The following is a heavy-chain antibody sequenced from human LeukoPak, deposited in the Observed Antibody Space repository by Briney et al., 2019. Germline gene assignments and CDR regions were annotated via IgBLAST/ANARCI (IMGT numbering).Heavy chain of an antibody. CDR1: GFTFSSYW. CDR3: ARVPLFTMVRGVIITFDY. J-gene: IGHJ4*02. D-gene: IGHD3-10*01. V-gene: IGHV3-7*01. CDR2: IKQDGSEK. Sequence: PGGSLRLSCAASGFTFSSYWMSWVRQAPGKGLEWVANIKQDGSEKYCVDSVKGRFTISRDNAKNSLYLQMNSLRAEDTAVYYCARVPLFTMVRGVIITFDYWGQGTLVTVSS.